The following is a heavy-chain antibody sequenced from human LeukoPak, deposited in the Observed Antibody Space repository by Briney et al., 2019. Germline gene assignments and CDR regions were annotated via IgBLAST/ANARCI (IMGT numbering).Heavy chain of an antibody. V-gene: IGHV3-74*01. D-gene: IGHD3-10*01. J-gene: IGHJ6*03. CDR1: GFTFSSYW. CDR2: ISSDGSST. Sequence: QPGGSLRLSCAASGFTFSSYWMHWVRQAPGKGLVWVSRISSDGSSTSYADSVKGRFTISRDNAKNTLYLQMNSLRAEDTAVYYCARDLYGTMVYYYYMDVWGKGTTVTVSS. CDR3: ARDLYGTMVYYYYMDV.